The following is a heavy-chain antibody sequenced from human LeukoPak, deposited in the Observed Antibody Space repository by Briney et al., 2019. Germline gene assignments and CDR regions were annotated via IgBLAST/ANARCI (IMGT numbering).Heavy chain of an antibody. CDR3: ARGGYCSSTSCSIYYYYYMDV. J-gene: IGHJ6*03. Sequence: DSVKGRFTISRDNSKNTLYLQMDSLRAEDTALYYCARGGYCSSTSCSIYYYYYMDVWGKGTTVTVPS. D-gene: IGHD2-2*01. V-gene: IGHV3-30*07.